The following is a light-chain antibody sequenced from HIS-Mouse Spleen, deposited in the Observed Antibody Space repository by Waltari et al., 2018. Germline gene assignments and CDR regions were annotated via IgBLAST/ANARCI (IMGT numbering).Light chain of an antibody. CDR2: EGS. V-gene: IGLV2-23*03. CDR1: SRYVGSYNL. CDR3: CSYAGSSTFGV. J-gene: IGLJ3*02. Sequence: SALTKPASVSGSPGPSITISCTGTSRYVGSYNLVSWYQQHPGKAPKLMIYEGSKRPSGVSNRFSGSKSGNTASLTISGLQAEDEADYYCCSYAGSSTFGVFGGGTKLTVL.